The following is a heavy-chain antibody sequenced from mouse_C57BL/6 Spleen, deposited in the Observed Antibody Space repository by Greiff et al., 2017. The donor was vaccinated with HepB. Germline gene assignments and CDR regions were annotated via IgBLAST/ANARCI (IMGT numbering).Heavy chain of an antibody. CDR3: ARDHYGSHYFDY. CDR2: ISDGGSYT. D-gene: IGHD1-1*01. J-gene: IGHJ2*01. CDR1: GFTFSSYA. V-gene: IGHV5-4*01. Sequence: EVKLVESGGGLVKPGGSLKLSCAASGFTFSSYAMSWVRQTPEKRLEWVATISDGGSYTYYPDNVKGRFTISRDNAKNNLYLQMSHLKSEDTAMYYCARDHYGSHYFDYWGQGTTLTVSS.